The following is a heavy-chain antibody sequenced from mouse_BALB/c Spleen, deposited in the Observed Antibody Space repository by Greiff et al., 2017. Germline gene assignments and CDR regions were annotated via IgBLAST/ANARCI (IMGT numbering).Heavy chain of an antibody. V-gene: IGHV2-9*02. CDR1: GFSLTSYG. CDR3: ARRYWDETY. D-gene: IGHD4-1*01. J-gene: IGHJ3*01. Sequence: VKLVESGPGLVAPSQSLSITCTVSGFSLTSYGVHWVRQTPGKGLEWLGVIWAGGSTTYNSALMSRLSISKDNSKIQVFLKLNRLQTDDTAMYYCARRYWDETYWGQGTLVTVSA. CDR2: IWAGGST.